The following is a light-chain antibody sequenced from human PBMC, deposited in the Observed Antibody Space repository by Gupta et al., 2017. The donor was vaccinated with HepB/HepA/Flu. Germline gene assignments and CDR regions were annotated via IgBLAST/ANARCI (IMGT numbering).Light chain of an antibody. CDR3: QAWDSSTVV. V-gene: IGLV3-1*01. CDR1: KLGDKY. Sequence: SYELTQPPSVSVSPGQTASITCSGDKLGDKYASWYQQKPGQSPVLVIYQDRKRTSGIPERFSGSNAGTTATLTIGGTQARDEDDYYCQAWDSSTVVFGGGTNLTVL. CDR2: QDR. J-gene: IGLJ2*01.